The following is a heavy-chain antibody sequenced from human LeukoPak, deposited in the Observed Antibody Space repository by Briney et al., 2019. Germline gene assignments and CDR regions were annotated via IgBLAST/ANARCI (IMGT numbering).Heavy chain of an antibody. CDR2: INTNTGNP. D-gene: IGHD3-22*01. V-gene: IGHV7-4-1*02. CDR1: GYTFTHYA. J-gene: IGHJ4*02. CDR3: VTRDGVSSGFFNLDY. Sequence: ASVKVSCKASGYTFTHYAMNWVRQAPRQGLEWMGWINTNTGNPTYAQGFTGRFVFSLDTSVSTAYLQISSLKAEDTAVYYCVTRDGVSSGFFNLDYWGQGTLVTVSS.